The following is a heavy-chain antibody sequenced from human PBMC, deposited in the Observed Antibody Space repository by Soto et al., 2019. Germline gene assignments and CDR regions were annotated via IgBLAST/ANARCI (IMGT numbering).Heavy chain of an antibody. CDR1: GFTFSSYS. Sequence: PGGSLRLSCAASGFTFSSYSINWVRQAPGKGLEWVSSISSNSDYIYYADSVKGRFTISRDNAKNSLYLQMNSLRAEDTAVYYCARDISTAQCDYWGQGTLVTSPQ. CDR2: ISSNSDYI. V-gene: IGHV3-21*01. D-gene: IGHD3-9*01. CDR3: ARDISTAQCDY. J-gene: IGHJ4*02.